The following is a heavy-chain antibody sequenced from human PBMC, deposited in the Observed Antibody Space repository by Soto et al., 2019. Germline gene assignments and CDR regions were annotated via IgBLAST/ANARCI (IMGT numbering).Heavy chain of an antibody. CDR2: ISSSGSTI. CDR1: GFTFSDYY. CDR3: ARTSMTTRYSSYLDY. V-gene: IGHV3-11*01. Sequence: PVGSLRLSCAASGFTFSDYYMSWIRQAPGKGLEWVSYISSSGSTIYYADSVKGRFTISRDNAKNSLYLQMNSLRAEDTAVYYCARTSMTTRYSSYLDYWGQGTLVTVSS. D-gene: IGHD5-12*01. J-gene: IGHJ4*02.